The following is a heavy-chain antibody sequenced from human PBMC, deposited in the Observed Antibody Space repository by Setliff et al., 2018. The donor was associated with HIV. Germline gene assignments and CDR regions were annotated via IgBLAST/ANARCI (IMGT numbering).Heavy chain of an antibody. J-gene: IGHJ4*02. D-gene: IGHD3-9*01. CDR3: TKTIGRYFDIFDN. Sequence: SETLSLTCTVSGGSISRGSYSWGWIRQPPGKGLEWIGSISYTGITNYNPSPKSRVTISVDTSQNQFSLKLNSVTAADTAVYYCTKTIGRYFDIFDNWGQGTLVTVSS. CDR1: GGSISRGSYS. CDR2: ISYTGIT. V-gene: IGHV4-39*01.